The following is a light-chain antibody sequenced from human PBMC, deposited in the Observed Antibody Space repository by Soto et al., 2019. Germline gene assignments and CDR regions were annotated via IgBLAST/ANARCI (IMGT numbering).Light chain of an antibody. CDR1: QSVSSY. J-gene: IGKJ3*01. CDR3: QQRSNWPPGIT. Sequence: EIVLTQSPATLSFSPGERATLSCRASQSVSSYLAWYQQKPGQAPRLLIYDASNRATGIPARFSGSGSGTDFTLTISSLEPEDFAVYYCQQRSNWPPGITFGPGTKVDIK. V-gene: IGKV3-11*01. CDR2: DAS.